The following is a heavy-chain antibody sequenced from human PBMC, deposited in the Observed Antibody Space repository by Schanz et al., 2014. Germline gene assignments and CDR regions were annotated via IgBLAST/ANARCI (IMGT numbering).Heavy chain of an antibody. D-gene: IGHD2-8*02. CDR2: INSDGTKR. V-gene: IGHV3-30*02. J-gene: IGHJ4*02. Sequence: VQLVESGGDLVQPGGSLRLSCSASGFTFSTFAMHWVRQAPGKGLEWVAFINSDGTKRFYADSVKGRFTISRDNTKNSLFLQLNSLRADDTAVYYCAKSLESCPGGRCSRGYFDYWGQGTLVTVSS. CDR3: AKSLESCPGGRCSRGYFDY. CDR1: GFTFSTFA.